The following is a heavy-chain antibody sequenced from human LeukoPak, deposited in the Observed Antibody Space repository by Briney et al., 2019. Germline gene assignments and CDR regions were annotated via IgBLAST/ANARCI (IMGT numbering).Heavy chain of an antibody. V-gene: IGHV4-59*08. Sequence: KASVTLSLTCAVSGGSISTYYWTWIRQPPGKGLEWIGNVYYSGSTNYNPSLESRLTMSIDTSTNQFSLKLNSVTAADTAMYFCGFSEGDFWGQGALVTVSS. CDR3: GFSEGDF. CDR2: VYYSGST. CDR1: GGSISTYY. J-gene: IGHJ4*02. D-gene: IGHD6-25*01.